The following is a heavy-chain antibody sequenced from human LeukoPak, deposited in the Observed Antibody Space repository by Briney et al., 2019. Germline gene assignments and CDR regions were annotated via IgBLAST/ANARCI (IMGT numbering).Heavy chain of an antibody. J-gene: IGHJ6*02. CDR2: IIPILGIA. D-gene: IGHD3-10*01. CDR3: TRDLWFGEDYYYGMDV. Sequence: SVKVSCKASGGTFSSYAISWVRQAPGQGLEWMGRIIPILGIANYAQKFQGRVTITADKSTSTAYMELSSLRSEDTAVYYCTRDLWFGEDYYYGMDVWGQGTTVTVSS. CDR1: GGTFSSYA. V-gene: IGHV1-69*04.